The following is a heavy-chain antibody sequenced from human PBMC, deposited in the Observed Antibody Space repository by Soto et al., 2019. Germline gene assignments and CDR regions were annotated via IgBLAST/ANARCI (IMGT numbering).Heavy chain of an antibody. V-gene: IGHV3-33*01. CDR3: ARDDLYEDNGLDS. D-gene: IGHD5-12*01. J-gene: IGHJ5*01. Sequence: QVQLVESGGGVVQPGRSLRISCEASGFAFNGHGMHWVRQAPGKGLEWVAVIVHDGSEDFYADSVRGRFTISRDNSKNVIYLEMNSLRVEDTAVYYCARDDLYEDNGLDSWGQGTLVTVSP. CDR1: GFAFNGHG. CDR2: IVHDGSED.